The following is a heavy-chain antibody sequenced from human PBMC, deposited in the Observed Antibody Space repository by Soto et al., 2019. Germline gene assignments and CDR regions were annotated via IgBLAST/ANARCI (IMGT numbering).Heavy chain of an antibody. D-gene: IGHD5-12*01. V-gene: IGHV3-73*01. CDR3: TRLSTDYPLGPYYYYMDV. CDR2: IRSKANSYAT. J-gene: IGHJ6*03. CDR1: GFTFSGSA. Sequence: GGSLRLSCAASGFTFSGSAMHWVRQASGKGLEWVGRIRSKANSYATAYAASVKGRFTISRDDSKNTAYLQMNSLKTEDTAVYYCTRLSTDYPLGPYYYYMDVWGKGTTVTVSS.